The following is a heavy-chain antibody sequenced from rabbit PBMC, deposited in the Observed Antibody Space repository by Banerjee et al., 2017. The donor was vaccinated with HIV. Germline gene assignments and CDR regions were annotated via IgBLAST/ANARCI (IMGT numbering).Heavy chain of an antibody. D-gene: IGHD6-1*01. V-gene: IGHV1S47*01. Sequence: QEQLKETGGGLVQPGGSLTLSCKASGFDFSSYYMCWVRRAPGKGLEWIGCIYTGDGSTYYASWVNGRFTISKTSSTTVTLQMTSLTAADTATYFCARGYAGYAGYGYAHDFNLWGPGTLVTVS. J-gene: IGHJ4*01. CDR2: IYTGDGST. CDR1: GFDFSSYY. CDR3: ARGYAGYAGYGYAHDFNL.